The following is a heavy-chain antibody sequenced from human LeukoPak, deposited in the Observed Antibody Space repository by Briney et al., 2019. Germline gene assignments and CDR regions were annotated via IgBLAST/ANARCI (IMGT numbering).Heavy chain of an antibody. J-gene: IGHJ4*02. Sequence: SETLFLTCTVSGGSISSSSYYWGWIRQPPGKGLEWIGSIYYSGSTYYNPSLKSRVTISVDTSKNQFSLKLSSVTAADTAVYYCARSQQLVLPEGYWGQGTLVTVSS. CDR1: GGSISSSSYY. V-gene: IGHV4-39*01. D-gene: IGHD6-13*01. CDR3: ARSQQLVLPEGY. CDR2: IYYSGST.